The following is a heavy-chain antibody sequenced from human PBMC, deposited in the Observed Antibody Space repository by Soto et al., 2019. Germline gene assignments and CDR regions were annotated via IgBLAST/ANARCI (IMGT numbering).Heavy chain of an antibody. CDR1: GDSGSRNRAA. Sequence: SQTLSLTCAISGDSGSRNRAAWNWIRQSPSRGLEWLGRTYYRSKWYNDYAVSVSSRMTITPDTSRNQFSLQLNSLTPEDTSVYYCARDTPGPSYYYGLDVWGQGTTVTVSS. J-gene: IGHJ6*02. CDR3: ARDTPGPSYYYGLDV. CDR2: TYYRSKWYN. V-gene: IGHV6-1*01.